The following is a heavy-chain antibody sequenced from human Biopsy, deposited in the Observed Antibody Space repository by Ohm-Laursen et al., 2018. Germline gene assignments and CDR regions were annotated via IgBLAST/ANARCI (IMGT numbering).Heavy chain of an antibody. CDR2: IHNDDT. D-gene: IGHD5-24*01. V-gene: IGHV4-59*08. CDR3: ARHDGNGPFALDS. Sequence: SDTLSLTCTVSRGSFGGYYWSWIRQTPGRGLQYIAYIHNDDTHYNPSLESRVTISVDTSKNRLSLKVTSVTAADTAAYYCARHDGNGPFALDSWGQGTLVTVSS. CDR1: RGSFGGYY. J-gene: IGHJ4*02.